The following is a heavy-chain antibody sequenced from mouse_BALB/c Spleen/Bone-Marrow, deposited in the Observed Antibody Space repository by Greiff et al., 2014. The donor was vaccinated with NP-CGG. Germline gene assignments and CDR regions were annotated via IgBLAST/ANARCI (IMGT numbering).Heavy chain of an antibody. CDR1: GYTFTSSW. Sequence: QVQLQQSGSVLVRPGASVKLSCKASGYTFTSSWMHWAKQRPGQGLEWIGEIHPNSGNTNYNEKFKGKATLTVDKSSSTAYVDLSSLTSEDSAVYYCARGGYGNYYFDYWGQGTTLTVSS. J-gene: IGHJ2*01. D-gene: IGHD2-1*01. V-gene: IGHV1S130*01. CDR2: IHPNSGNT. CDR3: ARGGYGNYYFDY.